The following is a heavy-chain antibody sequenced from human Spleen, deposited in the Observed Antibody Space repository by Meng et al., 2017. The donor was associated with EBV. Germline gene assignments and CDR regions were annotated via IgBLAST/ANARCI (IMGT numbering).Heavy chain of an antibody. J-gene: IGHJ4*02. CDR3: ARGGDSDYEHAY. V-gene: IGHV4-30-4*01. Sequence: QGQRQEAGPGLVKPSQTRPLTCAVSGGSISSGGYYWSWIRQPPGKGLEWIGYIYYSGSTYYNPSLKSRVTISVDMSKNQFSLKLSSVTAADTAVYYCARGGDSDYEHAYWGQGTLVTVSS. CDR1: GGSISSGGYY. CDR2: IYYSGST. D-gene: IGHD5-12*01.